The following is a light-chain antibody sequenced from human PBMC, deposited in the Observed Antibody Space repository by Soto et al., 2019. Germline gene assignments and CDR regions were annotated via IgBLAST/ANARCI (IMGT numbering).Light chain of an antibody. V-gene: IGLV2-11*01. CDR1: SSDVCGYNY. CDR3: CSYAGSYTFDV. CDR2: DVS. J-gene: IGLJ1*01. Sequence: QSVLTQPRSVSGSPGQSVTISCTGTSSDVCGYNYVSWYQQHPGKAPKLMIYDVSKRPSGVPDRFSGSKSGNTASLTISGLQAEDEADYYCCSYAGSYTFDVFGTGTKVTV.